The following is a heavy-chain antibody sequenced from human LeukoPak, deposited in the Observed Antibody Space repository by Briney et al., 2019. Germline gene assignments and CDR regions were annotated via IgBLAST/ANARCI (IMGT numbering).Heavy chain of an antibody. D-gene: IGHD3-3*01. CDR1: GYSFTTYW. Sequence: LGESLKISCKASGYSFTTYWIGWVRQMPGKGLEWMGIIYPGDSDTRYSPSFQGQVTISADKSISTAYLQWSSLTASDTAMYYCARLPFLEGFPLDYWGPGNPGHRLL. V-gene: IGHV5-51*01. CDR3: ARLPFLEGFPLDY. J-gene: IGHJ4*02. CDR2: IYPGDSDT.